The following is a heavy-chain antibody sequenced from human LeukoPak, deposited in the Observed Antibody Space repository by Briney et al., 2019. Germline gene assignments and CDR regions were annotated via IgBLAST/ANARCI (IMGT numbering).Heavy chain of an antibody. CDR2: IIPIFGTA. V-gene: IGHV1-69*06. D-gene: IGHD6-19*01. CDR1: GGTFSSYA. CDR3: ARVSWSGAVAGPPVSADYYYMDV. J-gene: IGHJ6*03. Sequence: GASVKVSRKASGGTFSSYAISWVRQAPGQGLEWMGGIIPIFGTANYAQKFQGRVTITADKSTSTAYMELSSLRSEDTAVYYCARVSWSGAVAGPPVSADYYYMDVWGKGTTVTVSS.